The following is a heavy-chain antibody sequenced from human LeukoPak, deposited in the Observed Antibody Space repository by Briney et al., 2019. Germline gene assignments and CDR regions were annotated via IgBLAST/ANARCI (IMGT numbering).Heavy chain of an antibody. CDR1: GYTCKNYD. CDR3: ARATPGGLHGYSFDY. D-gene: IGHD5-24*01. Sequence: ASVKVSCKASGYTCKNYDINWVRQDTGQGLEWMGWMNPNSGNTGFAQKFQDRVSMTRDTSINTAYMELTSLRSGDTAVYYCARATPGGLHGYSFDYWGQGTVVTVYS. V-gene: IGHV1-8*02. CDR2: MNPNSGNT. J-gene: IGHJ4*02.